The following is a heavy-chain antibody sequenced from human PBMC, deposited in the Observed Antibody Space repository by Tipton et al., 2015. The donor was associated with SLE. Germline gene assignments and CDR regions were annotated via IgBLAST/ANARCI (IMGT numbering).Heavy chain of an antibody. Sequence: TLSLTCTVSGGSISSYYWSWIRQPPGQGLEWIGYIHYSGSTNYNPSLKSRVTISVDTSKNQISLKLSSVTAADTAVYYCARDRWGVIKGGDDAFDIWGQGTMVTVSS. J-gene: IGHJ3*02. CDR3: ARDRWGVIKGGDDAFDI. CDR1: GGSISSYY. CDR2: IHYSGST. V-gene: IGHV4-59*01. D-gene: IGHD2-21*01.